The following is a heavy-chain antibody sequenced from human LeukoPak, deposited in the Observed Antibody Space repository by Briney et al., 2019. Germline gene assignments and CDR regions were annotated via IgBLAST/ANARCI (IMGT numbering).Heavy chain of an antibody. D-gene: IGHD3-3*01. Sequence: GGSLRLSCAASGFTFNSYSMNWVRQAPGKGLEWVSSVSTGSNYIYYADSVKGRFTISRDNDKNSLYLQMNSLRVEDTAVYYCARVFRPSLTVFIISGAFDIWGQGTMVTVSS. J-gene: IGHJ3*02. CDR1: GFTFNSYS. CDR2: VSTGSNYI. V-gene: IGHV3-21*01. CDR3: ARVFRPSLTVFIISGAFDI.